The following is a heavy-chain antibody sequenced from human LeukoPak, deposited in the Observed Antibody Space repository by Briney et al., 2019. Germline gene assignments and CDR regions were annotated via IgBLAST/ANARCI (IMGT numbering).Heavy chain of an antibody. CDR3: ARARSSWYLFDY. Sequence: GSLRLSCVASGFTFSDYHMSWIRQAPGKGLEWVSYISSSGSTIYYADSVKGRFTISRDNAKNSLYLQMNSLRAEDTAVYYCARARSSWYLFDYWGQGTLVTVSS. J-gene: IGHJ4*02. CDR2: ISSSGSTI. V-gene: IGHV3-11*01. CDR1: GFTFSDYH. D-gene: IGHD6-13*01.